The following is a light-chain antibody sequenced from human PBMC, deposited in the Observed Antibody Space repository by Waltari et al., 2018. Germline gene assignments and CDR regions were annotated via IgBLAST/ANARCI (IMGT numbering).Light chain of an antibody. CDR3: QQYNEWPALT. CDR1: QSIGSD. Sequence: EIVMTQSPATLSVSPGDRATLSCRASQSIGSDLAWYQPNPGQPPRLLIHEASTRATYIPGRFSGHGSATEFTLTISSLQSEDFAVYYCQQYNEWPALTFGGGTKVDIK. CDR2: EAS. V-gene: IGKV3-15*01. J-gene: IGKJ4*01.